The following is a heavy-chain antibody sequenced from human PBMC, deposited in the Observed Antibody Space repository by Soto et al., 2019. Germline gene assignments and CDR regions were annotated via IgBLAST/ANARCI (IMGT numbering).Heavy chain of an antibody. CDR1: GYTFTSYG. J-gene: IGHJ4*02. CDR2: ISAYNGNT. CDR3: XXXXXXSYYFDY. Sequence: QVQLVQSGAEVKKPGASVKVSCKASGYTFTSYGISWVRQAPGQGLEWMGWISAYNGNTNYAQKPQGRVTMTTDTXXXXXXXXXXXXXXXXXXXXXXXXXXXXSYYFDYWGQGTLVTVSS. V-gene: IGHV1-18*01.